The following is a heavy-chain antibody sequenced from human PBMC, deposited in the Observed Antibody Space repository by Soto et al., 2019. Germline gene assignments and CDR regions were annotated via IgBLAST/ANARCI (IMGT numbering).Heavy chain of an antibody. CDR2: INWNTGSI. Sequence: GGSLRLSCAASGFTFDDYAMHWVRQAPGKGLEWVSGINWNTGSIGYADSVKGRFTISKDTAKNSLYLQMNSLRAEDTALYYCAKGLSGYSYGPFDYWGQGALVTVPS. V-gene: IGHV3-9*01. CDR1: GFTFDDYA. CDR3: AKGLSGYSYGPFDY. D-gene: IGHD5-18*01. J-gene: IGHJ4*02.